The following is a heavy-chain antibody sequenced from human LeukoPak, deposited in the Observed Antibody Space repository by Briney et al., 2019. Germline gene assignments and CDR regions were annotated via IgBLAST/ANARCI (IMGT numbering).Heavy chain of an antibody. D-gene: IGHD2-15*01. CDR3: ARAYCSGGSCEEENWFDP. Sequence: SQTLSLTCTVSGGSISSGDYYWSWIRQPPGKGLEWIGYIYYSGSTYYNPSLKSRVTISVDTSKNQFSLKLSSVTAADTAVYYCARAYCSGGSCEEENWFDPWGQGTLVTVSS. CDR1: GGSISSGDYY. V-gene: IGHV4-30-4*01. J-gene: IGHJ5*02. CDR2: IYYSGST.